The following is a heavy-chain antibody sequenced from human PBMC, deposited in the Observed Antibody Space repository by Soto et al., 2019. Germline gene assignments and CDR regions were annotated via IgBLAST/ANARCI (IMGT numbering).Heavy chain of an antibody. CDR1: GFTFSSYA. Sequence: EVQLLESGGGLVQPGGSLRLSCAASGFTFSSYAMSWVRQAPGKGLEWVSAISGSGGSTYYADSVKDRFTISRDNSKNTLYLQMNSLRAEDTAVYYCAKGRGYCSSTSCYVGSDYWGQGTLVTVSS. CDR2: ISGSGGST. J-gene: IGHJ4*02. CDR3: AKGRGYCSSTSCYVGSDY. V-gene: IGHV3-23*01. D-gene: IGHD2-2*01.